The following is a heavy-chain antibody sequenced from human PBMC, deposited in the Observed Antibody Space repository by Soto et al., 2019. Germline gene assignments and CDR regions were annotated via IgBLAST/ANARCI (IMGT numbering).Heavy chain of an antibody. Sequence: SETLSLTCTVSGDSMATGGHYYNWIRQVPGKGLEWIGYVYYSGATHYTPSLRARATISRDASKNQFSLRLISVTAADTALYYCARDKDLQPTVWGFWGQGIQVTVSS. V-gene: IGHV4-31*03. CDR3: ARDKDLQPTVWGF. D-gene: IGHD3-16*01. CDR2: VYYSGAT. CDR1: GDSMATGGHY. J-gene: IGHJ4*02.